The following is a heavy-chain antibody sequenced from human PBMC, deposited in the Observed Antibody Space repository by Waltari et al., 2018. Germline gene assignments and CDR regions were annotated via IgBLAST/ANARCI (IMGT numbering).Heavy chain of an antibody. Sequence: QVQLQESGPGLVKPSETLSLTCTVSGGSTSPSYWSWVRQSPGKGLEWIGYIHYSGSSVYNPSLRSRVAISLETPNNQFSLRLRSVTAADAAIYYCARADTSTSYFYYYMDVWGKGTTVTVSS. J-gene: IGHJ6*03. D-gene: IGHD1-26*01. CDR2: IHYSGSS. CDR1: GGSTSPSY. CDR3: ARADTSTSYFYYYMDV. V-gene: IGHV4-59*13.